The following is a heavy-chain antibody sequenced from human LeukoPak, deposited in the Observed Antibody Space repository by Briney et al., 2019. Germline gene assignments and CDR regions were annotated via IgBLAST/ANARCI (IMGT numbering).Heavy chain of an antibody. CDR1: GFTFSSYE. D-gene: IGHD6-6*01. CDR3: ARGEWSSSPFDY. CDR2: ISTSSSYI. Sequence: GGSLRLSCAASGFTFSSYEMNWVRQAPGKGLEWVSFISTSSSYIYYADSVKGRFTISRDNAKNSLYLQMNSLRVEDTAVYYCARGEWSSSPFDYWGQGTLVTVSS. V-gene: IGHV3-21*01. J-gene: IGHJ4*02.